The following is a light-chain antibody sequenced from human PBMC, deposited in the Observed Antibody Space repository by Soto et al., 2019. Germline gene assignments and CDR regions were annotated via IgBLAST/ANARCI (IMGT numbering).Light chain of an antibody. V-gene: IGKV1-5*03. J-gene: IGKJ1*01. CDR1: QSVSRW. CDR2: KAS. CDR3: QQYDSHST. Sequence: DMQMTQSPSTLSASVGGRVSITCRASQSVSRWLAWYQQKPGKAPKLLIYKASTLKSGVPSRFTGSGSGTEFTLTIGSLQSDDFATYYCQQYDSHSTFGQGTTVDIK.